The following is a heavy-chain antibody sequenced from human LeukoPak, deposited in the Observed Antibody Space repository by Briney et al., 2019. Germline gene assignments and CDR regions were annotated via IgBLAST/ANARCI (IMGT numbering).Heavy chain of an antibody. V-gene: IGHV3-23*01. CDR2: VSGSGGNT. CDR1: GFIFSDYG. J-gene: IGHJ4*02. D-gene: IGHD2-2*01. CDR3: ARGYVVVPAAGFDY. Sequence: GGSLRLSCAASGFIFSDYGMSWVRQAPGKGLEWVSAVSGSGGNTFYADSVKGRFTISRDNSKNTLYLQMNSLRAEDTAVYYCARGYVVVPAAGFDYWGQGTLVTVSS.